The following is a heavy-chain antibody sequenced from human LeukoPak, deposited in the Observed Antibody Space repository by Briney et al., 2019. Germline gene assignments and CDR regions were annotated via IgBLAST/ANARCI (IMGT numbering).Heavy chain of an antibody. J-gene: IGHJ4*02. CDR2: IKQDGSEK. Sequence: GGSLRLSCAASGFTFSNYWMSWVRQAPGKGLEWVANIKQDGSEKYYVSSVKGRFTISRDNAKNSLYLQMNSLRAEDTAVYYCARDSETYYYGSDYWGQGTLVTVSS. V-gene: IGHV3-7*01. CDR1: GFTFSNYW. CDR3: ARDSETYYYGSDY. D-gene: IGHD3-10*01.